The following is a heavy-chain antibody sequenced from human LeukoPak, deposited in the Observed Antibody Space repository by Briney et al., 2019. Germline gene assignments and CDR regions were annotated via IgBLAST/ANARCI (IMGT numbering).Heavy chain of an antibody. D-gene: IGHD3-22*01. CDR2: INPSGGST. J-gene: IGHJ5*02. CDR1: GYTFTSYY. Sequence: ASVKVSCKAPGYTFTSYYMHWVRQAPGQGLEWMEIINPSGGSTSYAQKFQGRVTMTRDTSTSTAYMELSSLRSEDTAVYYCAAIWAYMIHPWGQGTLVTVSS. CDR3: AAIWAYMIHP. V-gene: IGHV1-46*01.